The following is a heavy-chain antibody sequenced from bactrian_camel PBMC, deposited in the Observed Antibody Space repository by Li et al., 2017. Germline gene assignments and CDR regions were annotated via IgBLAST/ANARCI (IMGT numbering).Heavy chain of an antibody. D-gene: IGHD6*01. Sequence: EVQLVESGGGSGQAGGSLRLSCAVAGYADCWYDMRWYRQVPGKEREFVSEVRHNGATRYADSVKGRFTISHDNAKNTLYLQLNSLTREDSAMYYCAAGSQIVGVFGSWSLHHENYKYWGQGTQVTVS. CDR3: AAGSQIVGVFGSWSLHHENYKY. CDR2: VRHNGAT. V-gene: IGHV3S67*01. J-gene: IGHJ4*01. CDR1: GYADCWYD.